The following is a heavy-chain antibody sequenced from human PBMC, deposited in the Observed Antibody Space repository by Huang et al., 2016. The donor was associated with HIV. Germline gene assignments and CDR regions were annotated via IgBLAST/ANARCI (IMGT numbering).Heavy chain of an antibody. D-gene: IGHD3-3*01. CDR2: ITDGINNR. J-gene: IGHJ4*02. CDR1: GFTFSSYA. Sequence: EVLLLESGGGLVQPGGSLRLSCVASGFTFSSYAMSGVRQATGKGVECVSVITDGINNRYYAHSVKGRFAVSRDDSTNTLYLQMNSLRAEDTAVYYCAKDADTSGYDVLGPFGSWGQGTLVTVSS. CDR3: AKDADTSGYDVLGPFGS. V-gene: IGHV3-23*01.